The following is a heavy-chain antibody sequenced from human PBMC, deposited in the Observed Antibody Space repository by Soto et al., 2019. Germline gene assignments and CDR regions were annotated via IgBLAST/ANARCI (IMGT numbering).Heavy chain of an antibody. Sequence: SETLSLTCAVYDGSFSDHYWSWIRQPPGKGLEWIGEINHSGSTNYNPSLRSRVTISVDTSKNQFSLKVSSVTAADTALYYCARTLSSGWSNTYFDFWGQGTLVTVSS. CDR2: INHSGST. CDR3: ARTLSSGWSNTYFDF. V-gene: IGHV4-34*01. D-gene: IGHD6-19*01. J-gene: IGHJ4*02. CDR1: DGSFSDHY.